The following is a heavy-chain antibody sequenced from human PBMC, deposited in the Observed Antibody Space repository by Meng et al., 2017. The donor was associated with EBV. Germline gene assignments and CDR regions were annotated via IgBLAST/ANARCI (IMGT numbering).Heavy chain of an antibody. CDR1: GDNFNNFG. D-gene: IGHD5-12*01. J-gene: IGHJ4*02. CDR2: INPVFGIA. CDR3: VRDLWLRIGECV. Sequence: VKRVPAGTGGEKPGASVKVSCKGSGDNFNNFGISWVRQAPGQGLEWMGDINPVFGIANYAESFQGRVTISADTSTRTAYMDLSSLRSDDTAVYYCVRDLWLRIGECVWGQGTLVTVSS. V-gene: IGHV1-69*17.